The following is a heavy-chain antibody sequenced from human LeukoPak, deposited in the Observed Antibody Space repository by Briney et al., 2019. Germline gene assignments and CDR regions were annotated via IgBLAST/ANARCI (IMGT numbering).Heavy chain of an antibody. Sequence: PGRSLRLSCAASGFTFSSYGMHWVRQAPGKGLEWVAVIWYDGSNKYYADSVKGRFTISRDNSKNTLYLQMNSLRAEDTAVYYCARGYDSGGYLERLDYWGQGTLVTVSS. J-gene: IGHJ4*02. CDR3: ARGYDSGGYLERLDY. CDR1: GFTFSSYG. D-gene: IGHD3-22*01. V-gene: IGHV3-33*01. CDR2: IWYDGSNK.